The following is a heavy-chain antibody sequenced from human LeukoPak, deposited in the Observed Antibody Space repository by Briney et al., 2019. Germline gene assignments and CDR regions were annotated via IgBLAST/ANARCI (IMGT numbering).Heavy chain of an antibody. Sequence: GGSLRLSCAASGFTFSSYSMNWVRQAPGKGLEWASSISSSSSYIYYADSVKGRFTISRDNAKNSLYLQMNSLRAEDTAVYYCARTYYDILTGYYYYFDYWGQGTLVTVSS. CDR1: GFTFSSYS. D-gene: IGHD3-9*01. V-gene: IGHV3-21*01. CDR3: ARTYYDILTGYYYYFDY. CDR2: ISSSSSYI. J-gene: IGHJ4*02.